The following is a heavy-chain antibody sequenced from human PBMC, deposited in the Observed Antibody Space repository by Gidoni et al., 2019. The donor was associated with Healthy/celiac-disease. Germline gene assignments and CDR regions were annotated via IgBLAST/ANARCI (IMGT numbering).Heavy chain of an antibody. V-gene: IGHV3-48*03. Sequence: EVQLVESGGGLVQPGGSLRLSCAASGFTFSSYEMNWVRQAPGKGLEWVSYISSSGSTIYYADSVKGRFTISRDNAKNSLYLQMNSLRAEDTAVYYCARDGSSSYGSPSYWGQGTLVTVSS. CDR2: ISSSGSTI. CDR3: ARDGSSSYGSPSY. D-gene: IGHD6-13*01. CDR1: GFTFSSYE. J-gene: IGHJ4*02.